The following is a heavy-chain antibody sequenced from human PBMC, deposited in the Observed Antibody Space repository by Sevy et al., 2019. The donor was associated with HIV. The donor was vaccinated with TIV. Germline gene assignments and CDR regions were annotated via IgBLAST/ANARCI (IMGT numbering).Heavy chain of an antibody. D-gene: IGHD3-22*01. J-gene: IGHJ4*02. V-gene: IGHV1-8*01. CDR2: MRPNSGEV. CDR1: RSTFVSND. Sequence: ASVKVSCKASRSTFVSNDINWLRQAPGQGLEWVGWMRPNSGEVGYAQKFQGRVTMTRNISITKAYMELGRLRFDDTAVYYCAQGYYFTYWGQGTVVTVSS. CDR3: AQGYYFTY.